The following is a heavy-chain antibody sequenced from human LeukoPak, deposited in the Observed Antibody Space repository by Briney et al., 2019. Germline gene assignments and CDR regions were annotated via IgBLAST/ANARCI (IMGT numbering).Heavy chain of an antibody. D-gene: IGHD6-19*01. CDR3: ARDVAAVAGTGGGAIDY. CDR2: ISAYNGNT. Sequence: ASVEVSCKASGYTFTSYGISWVRQAPGQGLEWMGWISAYNGNTNYAQKLQGRVTMTTDTSTSTAYMELRSLRSDDTAVCYCARDVAAVAGTGGGAIDYWGQGTLVTVSS. V-gene: IGHV1-18*01. CDR1: GYTFTSYG. J-gene: IGHJ4*02.